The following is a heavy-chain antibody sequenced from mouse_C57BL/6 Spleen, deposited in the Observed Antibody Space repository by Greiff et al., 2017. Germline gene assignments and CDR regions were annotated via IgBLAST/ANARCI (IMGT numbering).Heavy chain of an antibody. CDR1: GFTFTDYY. CDR2: IRNKANGYTT. V-gene: IGHV7-3*01. Sequence: EVMLVESGGGLVQPGGSLSLSCAASGFTFTDYYMSWVRQPPGKALEWLGFIRNKANGYTTEYSATVKGRFTISRDNSQSIIYLHMNALIAEDSATYYCARYTRTGTGYYYAMDYWGQGTSVTVSS. D-gene: IGHD4-1*01. J-gene: IGHJ4*01. CDR3: ARYTRTGTGYYYAMDY.